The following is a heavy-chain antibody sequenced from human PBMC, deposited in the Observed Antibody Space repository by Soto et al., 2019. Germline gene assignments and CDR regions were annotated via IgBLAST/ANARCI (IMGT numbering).Heavy chain of an antibody. V-gene: IGHV3-23*01. J-gene: IGHJ6*03. CDR1: GFTFSNYA. CDR2: IRGSGDVT. CDR3: AKHGGPSYSYYMDV. Sequence: EVQLLESGGGLVQPGGSLRLSCAAFGFTFSNYAMTWVRQAPGKGLEWVSVIRGSGDVTYYADSVQGRFAISRDNSKNTLYLQMNSLRDEDTAIYYCAKHGGPSYSYYMDVWGKGTTVTVSS. D-gene: IGHD3-3*01.